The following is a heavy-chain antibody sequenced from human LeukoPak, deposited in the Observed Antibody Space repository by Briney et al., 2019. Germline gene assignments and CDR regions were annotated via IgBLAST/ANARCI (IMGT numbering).Heavy chain of an antibody. D-gene: IGHD5-24*01. CDR3: ARSPSPEHPRDGYNGFVDY. V-gene: IGHV3-7*03. Sequence: GGSLRLSCAPSGFTFSTYWMSWVRQAPGKGLEWVANIKEDGSEKHYVDSVKGRFTIFRDNAKNSLSLQMNSLRDDDTAVYYCARSPSPEHPRDGYNGFVDYWGQGTLVTVSS. CDR1: GFTFSTYW. J-gene: IGHJ4*02. CDR2: IKEDGSEK.